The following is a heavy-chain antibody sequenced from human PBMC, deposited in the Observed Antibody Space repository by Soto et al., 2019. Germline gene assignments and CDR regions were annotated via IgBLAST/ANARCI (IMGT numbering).Heavy chain of an antibody. V-gene: IGHV3-23*01. CDR3: AKGRGGSGSLTPRVDF. CDR1: GFTFNNYA. CDR2: ISGGGDTT. J-gene: IGHJ4*02. D-gene: IGHD3-10*01. Sequence: EVQLLESGGGLVQPGGSLRLSCAASGFTFNNYAMTWVRQAPGKGLEWVSAISGGGDTTSYADSVKGRFTVSRDGSKNTLYLQMSSLRAEDTALYHCAKGRGGSGSLTPRVDFWVQGTLVTVSS.